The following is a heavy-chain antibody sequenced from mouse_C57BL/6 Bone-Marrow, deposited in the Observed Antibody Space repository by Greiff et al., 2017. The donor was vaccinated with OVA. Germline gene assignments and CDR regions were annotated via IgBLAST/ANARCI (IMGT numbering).Heavy chain of an antibody. CDR2: IDPSDSYT. CDR3: ARPRYGSSSFAD. D-gene: IGHD1-1*01. Sequence: QVQLQQPGAELVMPGASVKLSCKASGYTFTSYWMHWVKQRPGQGLEWIGEIDPSDSYTNYNQKFKGKSTLTVDKSSSTAYMQRSSLTAEDSAVYDCARPRYGSSSFADWGQGTLVTVSA. V-gene: IGHV1-69*01. J-gene: IGHJ3*01. CDR1: GYTFTSYW.